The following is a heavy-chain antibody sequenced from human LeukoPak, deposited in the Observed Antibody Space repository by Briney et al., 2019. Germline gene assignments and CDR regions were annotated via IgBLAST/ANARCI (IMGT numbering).Heavy chain of an antibody. Sequence: GGSLRLSWAASGFTFSDYYMSWVRRAPGKGLEWVSYISSSGNTIYYAVSVKGRFTISRDNAKNSLYLQMNSLRAEDTAVYFCARGGYNWNGVDYWGQGTLVTVSS. CDR3: ARGGYNWNGVDY. CDR1: GFTFSDYY. D-gene: IGHD1-1*01. V-gene: IGHV3-11*01. J-gene: IGHJ4*02. CDR2: ISSSGNTI.